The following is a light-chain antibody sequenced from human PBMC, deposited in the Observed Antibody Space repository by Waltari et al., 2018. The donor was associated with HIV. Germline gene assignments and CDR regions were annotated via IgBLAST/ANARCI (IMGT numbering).Light chain of an antibody. CDR3: TSYAGSDNVV. J-gene: IGLJ2*01. V-gene: IGLV2-8*01. CDR1: SSDVGGYNY. CDR2: EVS. Sequence: QSALTQPPSASGSPGQSVPISCTGTSSDVGGYNYVSWYQQHPGQAPKLMIFEVSKRPSGVPDRFAGSKSGNTASLTVSGLQAEDEAHYYCTSYAGSDNVVFGGGTKLTVL.